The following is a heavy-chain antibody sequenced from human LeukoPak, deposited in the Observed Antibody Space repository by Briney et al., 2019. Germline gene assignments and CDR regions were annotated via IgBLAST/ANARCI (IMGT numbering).Heavy chain of an antibody. D-gene: IGHD6-19*01. Sequence: PGGSLRLSCAASGFTFSSYAMSWVRQAPGKGLEWVSAISGSGGSTYYADSVKGRFTISRDNSKNTLYLQMNSLRAEDTAVYYCAKDQDSSGWYFHAFDIWGQETMVTVSS. CDR3: AKDQDSSGWYFHAFDI. J-gene: IGHJ3*02. CDR2: ISGSGGST. CDR1: GFTFSSYA. V-gene: IGHV3-23*01.